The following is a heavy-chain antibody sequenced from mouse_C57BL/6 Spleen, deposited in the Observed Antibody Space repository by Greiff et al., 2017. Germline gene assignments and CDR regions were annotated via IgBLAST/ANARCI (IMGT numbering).Heavy chain of an antibody. Sequence: VMLVESGAELVRPGASVKLSCKASGYTFTDYYINWVKQRPGQGLEWIARIYPGSGNTYYNEKFKGKATLTAEKSSSTAYMQLSSLTSEDSAVYFCARDGSSYDGFAYWGQGTLVTVSA. CDR2: IYPGSGNT. J-gene: IGHJ3*01. CDR3: ARDGSSYDGFAY. CDR1: GYTFTDYY. V-gene: IGHV1-76*01. D-gene: IGHD1-1*01.